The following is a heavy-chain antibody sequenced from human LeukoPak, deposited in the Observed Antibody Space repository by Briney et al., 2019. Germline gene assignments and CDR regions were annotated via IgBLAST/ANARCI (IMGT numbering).Heavy chain of an antibody. CDR3: ARELMIVDYFDY. CDR2: ISSSGSTI. CDR1: GFTFSDYY. D-gene: IGHD3-22*01. J-gene: IGHJ4*02. Sequence: GGSLRLSCAASGFTFSDYYISWIRQAPGKGLEWVSYISSSGSTIYYADSAKGRFTISGNNAKNSLDLQIKSLTAEDTAVYYCARELMIVDYFDYWGQGTLVTVSS. V-gene: IGHV3-11*01.